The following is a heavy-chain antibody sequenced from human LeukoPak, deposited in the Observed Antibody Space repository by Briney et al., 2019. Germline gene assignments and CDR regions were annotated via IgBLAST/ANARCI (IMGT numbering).Heavy chain of an antibody. V-gene: IGHV3-23*01. CDR3: AKAAGYYSNWFDF. CDR2: ISGTGAST. J-gene: IGHJ5*01. Sequence: PGGSLRLSCAASGLTFSNAWMNWVRQAPGKGLEWVSAISGTGASTYYADSVKGRFTISRDTSKNTLYLQMNSLRDEDTAVYYCAKAAGYYSNWFDFWGQGTLVTVSS. D-gene: IGHD3-10*01. CDR1: GLTFSNAW.